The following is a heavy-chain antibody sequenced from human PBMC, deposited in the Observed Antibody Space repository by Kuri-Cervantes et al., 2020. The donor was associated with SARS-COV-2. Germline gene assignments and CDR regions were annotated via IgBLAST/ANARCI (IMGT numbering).Heavy chain of an antibody. Sequence: SCTVSGGSISSGSYYWSWIRQPAGKGLEWIGRIYTSGSTNYNPSLKSRVTISVDTSKNQFSLKLSSVTAADTAVYYCARDRWELHDYWGQGTRVTVSS. CDR2: IYTSGST. CDR1: GGSISSGSYY. J-gene: IGHJ4*02. CDR3: ARDRWELHDY. D-gene: IGHD1-26*01. V-gene: IGHV4-61*02.